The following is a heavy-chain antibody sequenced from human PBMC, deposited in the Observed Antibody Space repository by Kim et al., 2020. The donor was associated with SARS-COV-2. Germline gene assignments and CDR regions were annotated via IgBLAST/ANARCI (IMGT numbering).Heavy chain of an antibody. Sequence: GGSLRLSCAASGFTFSSYGMHWVRQAPGKGLEWVAVISYDGSNKYYADSVKGRFTISRDNSKNTLYLQMNSLRAEDTAVYYCAKDSGIAAYYYYYGMDVWGQGTTVTVSS. V-gene: IGHV3-30*18. CDR2: ISYDGSNK. CDR3: AKDSGIAAYYYYYGMDV. CDR1: GFTFSSYG. J-gene: IGHJ6*02. D-gene: IGHD6-13*01.